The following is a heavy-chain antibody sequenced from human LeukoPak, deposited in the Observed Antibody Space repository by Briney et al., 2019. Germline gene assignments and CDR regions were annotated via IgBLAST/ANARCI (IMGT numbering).Heavy chain of an antibody. CDR3: AREAFSELSLSEYYFDY. CDR2: INPSGGST. Sequence: ASVKVSCKASGGAFSNYAITWVLHAPGQGLEWMGIINPSGGSTSYAQKFQGRVTMTRDMSTSTVYMELSSLRSEDTAVYYCAREAFSELSLSEYYFDYWGQGTLVTVSS. V-gene: IGHV1-46*01. CDR1: GGAFSNYA. J-gene: IGHJ4*02. D-gene: IGHD3-16*02.